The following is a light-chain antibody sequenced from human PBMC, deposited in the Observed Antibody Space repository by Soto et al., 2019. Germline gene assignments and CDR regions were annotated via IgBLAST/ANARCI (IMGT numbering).Light chain of an antibody. V-gene: IGKV1-16*02. CDR3: QQYHSYPVT. CDR1: QDISNH. Sequence: DIQMTQSPSSLSASVGDRVTITCRASQDISNHLAWFQQKPGKAPKSLIYDASSLQSGVPSNFSGSASGTDFTLTISSLQPEDCATYYCQQYHSYPVTFGGGTKLEI. CDR2: DAS. J-gene: IGKJ4*01.